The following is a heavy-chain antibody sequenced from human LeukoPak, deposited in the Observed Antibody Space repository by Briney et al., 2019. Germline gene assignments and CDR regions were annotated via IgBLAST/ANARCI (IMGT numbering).Heavy chain of an antibody. V-gene: IGHV4-39*01. CDR2: IYYSGST. CDR1: GGSINSSSYY. Sequence: SETLSLTCTVSGGSINSSSYYWGWIRQPPGKGLEWIGSIYYSGSTYYNPSLKSRVTISVDTSKNQFSLKLSSVTAADTAVYYGLIAVAGGAFDIWGQGTMVTVSS. D-gene: IGHD6-19*01. J-gene: IGHJ3*02. CDR3: LIAVAGGAFDI.